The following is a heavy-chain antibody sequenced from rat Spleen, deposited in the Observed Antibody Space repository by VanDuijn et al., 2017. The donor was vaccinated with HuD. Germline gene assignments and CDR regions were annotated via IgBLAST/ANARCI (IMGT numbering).Heavy chain of an antibody. CDR2: IVDDGSRT. Sequence: EVQLVESGGGLVQPGRSLKLSCSASGFTFSDYTMAWVRQAPKKGLEWVAAIVDDGSRTYYRDSVKGRFTISRDNAKSTLYLQMNSLRSEDTATYYCTRVCYPDYFDYWGRGTLVTVSS. J-gene: IGHJ3*01. CDR3: TRVCYPDYFDY. D-gene: IGHD1-4*01. CDR1: GFTFSDYT. V-gene: IGHV5S10*01.